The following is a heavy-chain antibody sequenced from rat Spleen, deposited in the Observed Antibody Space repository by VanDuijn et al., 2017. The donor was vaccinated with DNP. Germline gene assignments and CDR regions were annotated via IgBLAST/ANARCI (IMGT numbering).Heavy chain of an antibody. CDR1: GLTFSDYN. V-gene: IGHV5S23*01. D-gene: IGHD3-1*01. CDR3: ARGGKLSLTDLDY. CDR2: ISPSGGST. Sequence: EVQLVESGGGLVQPGRSLKLSCAASGLTFSDYNMAWVRQAPKKGLEWVASISPSGGSTYYRDSVKGRFTISRDNAKSTLYLQMNSLRSEDMATYYCARGGKLSLTDLDYWGQGVLVTVSS. J-gene: IGHJ2*01.